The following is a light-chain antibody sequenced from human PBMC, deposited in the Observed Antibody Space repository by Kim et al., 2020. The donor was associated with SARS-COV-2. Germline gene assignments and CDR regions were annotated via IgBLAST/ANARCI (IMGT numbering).Light chain of an antibody. J-gene: IGKJ1*01. CDR2: AAS. CDR1: QDISNY. V-gene: IGKV1-27*01. CDR3: QKYDTAPLWT. Sequence: SVGDRVNITCRASQDISNYLAWYQQKPGKAPNLLIYAASTLQSGVPSRFSGSGFGTDFTLTSSSLQPEDVATYYCQKYDTAPLWTFGQGTKVDIK.